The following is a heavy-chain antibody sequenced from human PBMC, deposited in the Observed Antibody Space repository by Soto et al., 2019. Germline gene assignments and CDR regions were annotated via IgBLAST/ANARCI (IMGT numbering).Heavy chain of an antibody. CDR3: AREMHLVGILGAEPLDY. V-gene: IGHV3-23*01. D-gene: IGHD1-26*01. CDR2: ISADGEKS. CDR1: GFTFTDYA. J-gene: IGHJ4*01. Sequence: DVQLLESGGGFIQPGGSLRLSCAASGFTFTDYAFSWVRQAPGQGLEWVSVISADGEKSLHADSVKGRFTISRDNSKNTIYLHMTSLRVDDTAVYFCAREMHLVGILGAEPLDYWGHGPLVTVSS.